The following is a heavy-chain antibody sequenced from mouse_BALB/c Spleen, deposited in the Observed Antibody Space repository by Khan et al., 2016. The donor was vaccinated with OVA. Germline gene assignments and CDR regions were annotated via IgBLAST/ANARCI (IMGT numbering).Heavy chain of an antibody. D-gene: IGHD1-1*01. V-gene: IGHV5-6*01. CDR2: ISTSGSYT. CDR1: GFTFSRYG. Sequence: EVELVESGGDLVKPGGSLKLSCAASGFTFSRYGMSWVRQTPDKRLEWVAIISTSGSYTYFPDSVRGRFTISRDNALSTLYLQMSSLKSEDTAMYSGARCRYDTSYDYYAMDYWGQGTSITVSS. CDR3: ARCRYDTSYDYYAMDY. J-gene: IGHJ4*01.